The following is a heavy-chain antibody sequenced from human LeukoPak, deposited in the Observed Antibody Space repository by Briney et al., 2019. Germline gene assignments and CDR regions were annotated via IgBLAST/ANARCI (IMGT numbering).Heavy chain of an antibody. D-gene: IGHD5-12*01. J-gene: IGHJ4*02. Sequence: GGSLRLSCAASGFTFSNYWMHWVRQAPGKGLEWVSVIYSGGSTYYADSVKGRFTISRDNSKNTLYLQMNSLRAEDTAVYYCARVRGGYDGGYFDYWGQGTLVTVSS. CDR2: IYSGGST. V-gene: IGHV3-53*01. CDR3: ARVRGGYDGGYFDY. CDR1: GFTFSNYW.